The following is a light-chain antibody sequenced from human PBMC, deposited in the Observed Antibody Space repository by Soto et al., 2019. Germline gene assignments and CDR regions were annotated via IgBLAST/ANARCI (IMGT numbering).Light chain of an antibody. J-gene: IGKJ1*01. V-gene: IGKV3-20*01. Sequence: EIVLTQSPGTLSLSPGERATLSCRASQSVSSSYLAWYQQKAGQAPRLLIYGASRRATGNPDRFSGSGSETDFTRTLGSLEPDDIAVYYCQQRKPFGQGTKVEI. CDR2: GAS. CDR3: QQRKP. CDR1: QSVSSSY.